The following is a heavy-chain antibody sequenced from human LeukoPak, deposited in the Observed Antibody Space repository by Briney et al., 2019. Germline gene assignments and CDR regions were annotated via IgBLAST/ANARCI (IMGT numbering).Heavy chain of an antibody. V-gene: IGHV3-11*06. CDR1: GFTFSDYY. CDR3: ARGGAVAGRGYPFDY. Sequence: GGSQRLSCAASGFTFSDYYMSWIRQAPGKGLEWVSCISSSSSYTNYADSVKGRFTISRDNAKNSLYLQMNSLRAEDTAVYYCARGGAVAGRGYPFDYWGQGTLVTVSS. CDR2: ISSSSSYT. D-gene: IGHD6-19*01. J-gene: IGHJ4*02.